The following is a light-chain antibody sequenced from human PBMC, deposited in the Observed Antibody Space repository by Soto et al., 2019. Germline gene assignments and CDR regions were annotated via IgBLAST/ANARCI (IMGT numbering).Light chain of an antibody. CDR1: SSDVGAYNF. V-gene: IGLV2-14*03. CDR2: DVN. CDR3: CSYTSSTSVV. J-gene: IGLJ1*01. Sequence: QSALAQPASVSGSPGQSITISCTGTSSDVGAYNFVTWYQQHPGKAPKLIIYDVNSRPSGVSDRFSGSKSGNTASLTISGLQAEDEADYHCCSYTSSTSVVFGTATKVTVL.